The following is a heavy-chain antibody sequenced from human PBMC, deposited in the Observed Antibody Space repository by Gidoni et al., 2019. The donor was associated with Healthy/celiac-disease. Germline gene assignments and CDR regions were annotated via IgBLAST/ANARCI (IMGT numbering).Heavy chain of an antibody. D-gene: IGHD5-18*01. J-gene: IGHJ3*02. V-gene: IGHV3-21*01. Sequence: EVQLVESGGGLVKPGGSLRLSCAASGFTFSSYSMNWVRQAPGKGLEWVSSISSSSSYIYYADSVKGRFTIARDNAKNSLYLQMNSLRAEDTAVYYCASPPAMVNIWGQGTMVTVSS. CDR2: ISSSSSYI. CDR1: GFTFSSYS. CDR3: ASPPAMVNI.